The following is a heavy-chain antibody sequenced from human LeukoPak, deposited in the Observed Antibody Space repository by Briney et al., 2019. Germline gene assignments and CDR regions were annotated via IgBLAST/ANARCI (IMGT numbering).Heavy chain of an antibody. J-gene: IGHJ4*02. CDR1: GFTFSSYS. CDR2: ISSSSSYI. V-gene: IGHV3-21*01. CDR3: ARDRWGDYYGSGSSDC. Sequence: GGSLRLSCAASGFTFSSYSMNWVRQAPGKGLEWASSISSSSSYIYYADSVKGRFTISRDNAKNSLYLQMNSLRAEDTAVYYCARDRWGDYYGSGSSDCWGQGTLVTVSS. D-gene: IGHD3-10*01.